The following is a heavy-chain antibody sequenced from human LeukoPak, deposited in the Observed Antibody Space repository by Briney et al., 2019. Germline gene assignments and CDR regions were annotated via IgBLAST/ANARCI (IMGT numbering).Heavy chain of an antibody. Sequence: SETLSLTCTVSGGSISSYYWSWIRQPPGKGLEWIGYIYYSGSTNYNPSLKSRVTISVDTSKNQFSLKLSSVTAAGTAVYYCARHGALHDYSNYYYGMDVWGQGTTVTVSS. J-gene: IGHJ6*02. CDR2: IYYSGST. CDR1: GGSISSYY. D-gene: IGHD4-11*01. CDR3: ARHGALHDYSNYYYGMDV. V-gene: IGHV4-59*08.